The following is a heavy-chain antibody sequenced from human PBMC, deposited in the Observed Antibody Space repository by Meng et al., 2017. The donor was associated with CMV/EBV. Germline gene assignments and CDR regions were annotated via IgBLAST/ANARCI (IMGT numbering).Heavy chain of an antibody. V-gene: IGHV3-48*04. CDR2: ISSSSSTI. D-gene: IGHD2-2*01. CDR3: ARAVPARSWGNWFDP. Sequence: GESLKISCAASGFTFSSYSMNWVRQAPGKGLEWVSYISSSSSTIYYADSVKGRFTISRDNAKNSLYLQMNSLRAEDTAVYYCARAVPARSWGNWFDPWGQGTLVTVSS. J-gene: IGHJ5*02. CDR1: GFTFSSYS.